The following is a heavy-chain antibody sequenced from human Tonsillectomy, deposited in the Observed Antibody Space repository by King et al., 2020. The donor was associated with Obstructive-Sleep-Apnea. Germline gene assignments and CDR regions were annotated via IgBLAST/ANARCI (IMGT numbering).Heavy chain of an antibody. CDR2: ISYIGST. Sequence: LQLQESGPGLVKPSENLSLTCTVSGGSISSSIYSWCWIRQPPGKGLEWIGSISYIGSTYYNPSLKSRVTISLDTSNNQFSLKLSSVTAADTAVYYCARDDYGDNSRYFDYWGQGSLVTVSS. CDR3: ARDDYGDNSRYFDY. CDR1: GGSISSSIYS. D-gene: IGHD4-23*01. V-gene: IGHV4-39*07. J-gene: IGHJ4*02.